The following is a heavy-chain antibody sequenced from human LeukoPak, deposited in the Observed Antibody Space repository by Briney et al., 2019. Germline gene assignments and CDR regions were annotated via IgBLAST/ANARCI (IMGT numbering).Heavy chain of an antibody. CDR1: GFTFSSYA. V-gene: IGHV3-23*01. CDR3: AKDDQPFVSGSPYFDY. CDR2: ISGSGGGT. J-gene: IGHJ4*02. D-gene: IGHD3-10*01. Sequence: PGGSLRLSCAASGFTFSSYAMSWVRQAPGKGLEWVSGISGSGGGTSYADSVKGRFTISRDNSKNTLYLQMNSLRAEDTAVYYCAKDDQPFVSGSPYFDYWGQGILVTVSS.